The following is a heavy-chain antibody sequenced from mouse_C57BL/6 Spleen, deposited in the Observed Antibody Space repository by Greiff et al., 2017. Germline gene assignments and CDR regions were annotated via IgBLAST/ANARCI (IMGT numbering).Heavy chain of an antibody. CDR1: GFTFSSYA. Sequence: EVKLMESGGGLVKPGGSLKLSCAASGFTFSSYAMSWVRQTPEKRLEWVATISDGGSYTYYPDNVKGRFTISRDNAKNNLYLQMSHLKSEDTAMYYCARGLLGFDYWGQGTTLTVSS. V-gene: IGHV5-4*03. CDR3: ARGLLGFDY. J-gene: IGHJ2*01. CDR2: ISDGGSYT. D-gene: IGHD2-10*01.